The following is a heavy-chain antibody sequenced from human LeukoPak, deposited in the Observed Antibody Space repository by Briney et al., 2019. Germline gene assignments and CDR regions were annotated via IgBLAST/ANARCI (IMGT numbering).Heavy chain of an antibody. CDR2: INPDGSEK. J-gene: IGHJ4*02. Sequence: GGSLRLSCAASGNYWMTWVRQAPGRGLERVAIINPDGSEKYYLESLKGRITISRDNAENSVHLQMNSLKAEDTAIYYCARDRAYSAFDYWGQGTLVTVSS. D-gene: IGHD1-26*01. CDR1: GNYW. V-gene: IGHV3-7*03. CDR3: ARDRAYSAFDY.